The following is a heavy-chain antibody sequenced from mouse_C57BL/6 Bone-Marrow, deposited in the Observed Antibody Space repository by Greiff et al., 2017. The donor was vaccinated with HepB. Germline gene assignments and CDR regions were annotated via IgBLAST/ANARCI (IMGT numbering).Heavy chain of an antibody. CDR1: GYSITSGYY. CDR2: ISYDGSN. J-gene: IGHJ2*01. CDR3: QAYFDY. Sequence: EVKLVESGPGLVKPSQSLSLTCSVPGYSITSGYYWNWIRQFPGNKLEWMGYISYDGSNNYNPSLKNRISITRDTSKNQFFLKLNSVTTEDTATYYCQAYFDYWGQGTTLTVSS. D-gene: IGHD3-2*02. V-gene: IGHV3-6*01.